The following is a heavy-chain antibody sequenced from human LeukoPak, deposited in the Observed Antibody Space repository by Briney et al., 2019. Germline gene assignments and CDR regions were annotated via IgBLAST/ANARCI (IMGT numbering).Heavy chain of an antibody. D-gene: IGHD5-18*01. Sequence: SETLSLTCTVSGGSIGSYYWSWIRQPPGKGLEWIGYIYYSGSTNYNPSLKSRVTISVDTSKNQFSLKLSSVTAADTAVYYCARGNSHEYFDYWGQGTLVTVSS. V-gene: IGHV4-59*01. CDR2: IYYSGST. J-gene: IGHJ4*02. CDR3: ARGNSHEYFDY. CDR1: GGSIGSYY.